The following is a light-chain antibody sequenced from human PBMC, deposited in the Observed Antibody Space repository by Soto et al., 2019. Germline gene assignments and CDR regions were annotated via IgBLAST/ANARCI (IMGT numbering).Light chain of an antibody. Sequence: EIVLTQSPGTLSLSPGERATLSCRASQSVSRYLAWYQQRPGQAPRLLIYDASNRATGVPARFSGSGSGSDFTRTISRLEPEDFAVYYCQLYGTFGQGTKVDIK. J-gene: IGKJ1*01. CDR3: QLYGT. CDR2: DAS. V-gene: IGKV3-20*01. CDR1: QSVSRY.